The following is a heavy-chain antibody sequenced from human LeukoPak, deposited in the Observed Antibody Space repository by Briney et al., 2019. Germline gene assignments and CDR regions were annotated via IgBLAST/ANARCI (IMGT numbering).Heavy chain of an antibody. V-gene: IGHV1-2*02. CDR1: GYTFSGHY. CDR2: IQPDSGGT. CDR3: ARDSYSGSYGP. Sequence: ASVKVSFKASGYTFSGHYMHWVRQAPGQRLEWMGWIQPDSGGTNCAQKFQGRVTMTRDTSISTAYMEVSGLRSDDTAVYYCARDSYSGSYGPWGQGTMVTVSS. D-gene: IGHD1-26*01. J-gene: IGHJ3*01.